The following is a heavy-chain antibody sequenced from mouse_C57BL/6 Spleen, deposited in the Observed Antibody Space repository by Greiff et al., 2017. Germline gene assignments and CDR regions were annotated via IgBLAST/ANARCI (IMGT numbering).Heavy chain of an antibody. V-gene: IGHV5-17*01. D-gene: IGHD2-4*01. CDR1: GFTFSDYG. Sequence: EVKLQESGGGLVKPGGSLKLSCAASGFTFSDYGMHWVRQAPEKGLEWVAYISSGSSTIYYADTVKGRFTISRDNAKNTLFLQMTSLRSEDTAMYYCARSPSYYDYFFDYWGQGTTLTVSS. J-gene: IGHJ2*01. CDR2: ISSGSSTI. CDR3: ARSPSYYDYFFDY.